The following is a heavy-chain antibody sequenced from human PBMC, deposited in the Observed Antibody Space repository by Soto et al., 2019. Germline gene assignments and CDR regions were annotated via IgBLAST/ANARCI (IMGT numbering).Heavy chain of an antibody. J-gene: IGHJ5*02. V-gene: IGHV1-3*05. D-gene: IGHD2-2*01. CDR2: INGGNGNT. Sequence: QVQLVQSGAEEKKPGASVKVSCKASGYTFTSYAMHWVRQAPGQRLEWMGWINGGNGNTKYSQKFQGRVTITSDTSASTAYMELSSLTSEDTAVYYCARADGPGFVGPWGQGTLVTVSS. CDR1: GYTFTSYA. CDR3: ARADGPGFVGP.